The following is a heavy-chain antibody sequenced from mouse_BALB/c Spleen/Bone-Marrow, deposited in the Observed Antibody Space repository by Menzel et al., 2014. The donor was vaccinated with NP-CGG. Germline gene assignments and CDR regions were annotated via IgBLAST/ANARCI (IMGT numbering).Heavy chain of an antibody. D-gene: IGHD1-1*01. CDR3: ARGGIYYGSSSFAY. V-gene: IGHV1-67*01. J-gene: IGHJ3*01. CDR1: GYTFTDYA. CDR2: ISTYSGNT. Sequence: VQLQQSGPELVRPGVSVKISCKGSGYTFTDYAMHWVKQSPAKSLEWIGVISTYSGNTNYNQKFKGKATMTVDKSSSTAYMELARLTSEYSAIYYCARGGIYYGSSSFAYWGQGTLVTVSA.